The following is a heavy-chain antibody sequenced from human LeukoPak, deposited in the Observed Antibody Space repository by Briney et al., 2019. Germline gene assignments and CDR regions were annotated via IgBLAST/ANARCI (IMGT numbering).Heavy chain of an antibody. CDR3: ARLIDYGGFYFYYYMDV. D-gene: IGHD4-17*01. V-gene: IGHV4-39*02. CDR2: VDSSGTS. Sequence: PSETLSLTCTVSGGSISTTNSYWGWIRQPPGKGLEWIGNVDSSGTSHYNPSLRSRVTISVDTSKSHFSLKLPSVTAADTALYYCARLIDYGGFYFYYYMDVWGKGTTVAVSS. J-gene: IGHJ6*03. CDR1: GGSISTTNSY.